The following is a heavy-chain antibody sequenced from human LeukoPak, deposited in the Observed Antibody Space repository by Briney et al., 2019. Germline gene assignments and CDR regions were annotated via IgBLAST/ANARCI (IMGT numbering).Heavy chain of an antibody. J-gene: IGHJ4*02. CDR1: GYTFTSYG. V-gene: IGHV1-18*01. Sequence: RASVKVSCKASGYTFTSYGISWVRQAPGQGLEWMGWISAYDGNTNYAQKLQGRVTMTTDTSTSTAYMELRSLRSDDTAVYYCARDTSTIWELGDWGQGTLVTVSS. D-gene: IGHD1-26*01. CDR3: ARDTSTIWELGD. CDR2: ISAYDGNT.